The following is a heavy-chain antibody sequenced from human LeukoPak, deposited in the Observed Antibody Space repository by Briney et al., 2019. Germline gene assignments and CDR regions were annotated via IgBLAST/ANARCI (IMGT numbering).Heavy chain of an antibody. V-gene: IGHV4-39*01. CDR2: IYSSGST. D-gene: IGHD2-2*01. J-gene: IGHJ5*02. Sequence: SEILSLTCTVFGDSISSSNYYWGWIRQPPGKGLEWIGSIYSSGSTYYNPSLKSRVTISVDTSKNQFSLKLSSVTAADTAVYYCARRVPTAMSYFDPWGQGTLVTVSS. CDR3: ARRVPTAMSYFDP. CDR1: GDSISSSNYY.